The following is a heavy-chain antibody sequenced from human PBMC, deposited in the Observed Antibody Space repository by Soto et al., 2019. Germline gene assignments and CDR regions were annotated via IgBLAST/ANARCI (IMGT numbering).Heavy chain of an antibody. V-gene: IGHV3-23*01. Sequence: EVQLLESGGGLVQPGGSLRLSCAASGFTFSSYAMSWVRQAPGKGLEWVSAISGSGGSTYYADSVKGRFTISRDNSKNTLDLQRNSLRAEDTAVYYCAHDRGRAFFGCSGYDWGGEFDYWGQGTLVTVSS. CDR3: AHDRGRAFFGCSGYDWGGEFDY. D-gene: IGHD5-12*01. CDR2: ISGSGGST. CDR1: GFTFSSYA. J-gene: IGHJ4*02.